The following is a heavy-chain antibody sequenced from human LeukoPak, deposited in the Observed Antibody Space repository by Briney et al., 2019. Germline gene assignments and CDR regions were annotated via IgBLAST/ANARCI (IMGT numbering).Heavy chain of an antibody. CDR3: ATGRAAAGQYYFDY. CDR2: ISYSGST. D-gene: IGHD6-13*01. Sequence: SETLSLTCTVSGGSISNSIYYWAWIRQPPGKGLEWIGTISYSGSTYYNPSLKSRVTISVDTSKNQFSLKLNSVTAADTAVYHCATGRAAAGQYYFDYWGQGTLVTVSS. J-gene: IGHJ4*02. CDR1: GGSISNSIYY. V-gene: IGHV4-39*01.